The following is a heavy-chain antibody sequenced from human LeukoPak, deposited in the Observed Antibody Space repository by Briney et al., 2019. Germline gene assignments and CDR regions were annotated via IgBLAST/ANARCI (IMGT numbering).Heavy chain of an antibody. V-gene: IGHV1-24*01. D-gene: IGHD5-12*01. CDR2: FDPEDGET. CDR3: ASVERGYSGYEFDY. Sequence: ASVKVSCKVSGYTLTELSMHWVRQAPGKGLEWMGGFDPEDGETIYAQKFQGRVTMTEDTSTDTAYMELSSLRSEDTAVYYCASVERGYSGYEFDYWGQGTLVTVSS. J-gene: IGHJ4*02. CDR1: GYTLTELS.